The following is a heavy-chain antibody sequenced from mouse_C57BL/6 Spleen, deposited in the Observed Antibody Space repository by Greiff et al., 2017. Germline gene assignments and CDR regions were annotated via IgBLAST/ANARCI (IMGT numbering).Heavy chain of an antibody. D-gene: IGHD2-4*01. J-gene: IGHJ4*01. Sequence: EVHLVESGEGLVKPGGSLKLSCAASGFTFSSYAMSWVRQTPEKRLEWVAYISSGGDYIYYADTVKGRFTISRDNARKTLYLQMSSLKSEDTAMYYCTRGEDYYDLYYAMDYWGQGTSVTVSS. CDR1: GFTFSSYA. V-gene: IGHV5-9-1*02. CDR2: ISSGGDYI. CDR3: TRGEDYYDLYYAMDY.